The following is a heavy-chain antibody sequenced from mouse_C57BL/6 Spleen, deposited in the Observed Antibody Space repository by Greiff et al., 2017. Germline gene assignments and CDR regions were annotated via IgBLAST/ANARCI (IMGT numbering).Heavy chain of an antibody. J-gene: IGHJ1*03. CDR2: INPNNGGT. CDR3: ARRGGLDWYFDV. CDR1: GYTFTDYN. V-gene: IGHV1-18*01. Sequence: EVQLQQSGPELVKPGASVKIPCKASGYTFTDYNMDWVKQSHGKSLEWIGDINPNNGGTIYNQKFKGKATLTVDKSSSTAYMELRSLTSEDTAVYCCARRGGLDWYFDVWGTGTTVTVSS. D-gene: IGHD1-1*02.